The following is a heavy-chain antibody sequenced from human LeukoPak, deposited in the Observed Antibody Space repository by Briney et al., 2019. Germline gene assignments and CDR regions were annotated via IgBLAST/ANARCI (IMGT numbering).Heavy chain of an antibody. D-gene: IGHD1-1*01. CDR1: GFDFINFH. CDR3: ARGNPFDY. V-gene: IGHV3-48*02. Sequence: GGSLRLSCAASGFDFINFHIHWVRQAPGKGLEWVSHISSSGRTIYYADSVKGRLTTSRDNAKNSLYLQMNGLRDEDTAVYYCARGNPFDYWGQGTLVTVSS. CDR2: ISSSGRTI. J-gene: IGHJ4*02.